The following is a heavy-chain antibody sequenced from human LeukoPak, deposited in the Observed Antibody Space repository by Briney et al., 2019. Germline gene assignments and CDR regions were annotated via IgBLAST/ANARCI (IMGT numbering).Heavy chain of an antibody. J-gene: IGHJ4*02. V-gene: IGHV3-23*01. D-gene: IGHD4-17*01. CDR3: AKDLVGHYGDDTARC. CDR2: TSGSGGST. Sequence: CAXXXXTXSSYAXXXVRQAPGKGLXXVSATSGSGGSTYYADSVKGRFTISRDNSKNTLYLQMNSLRAEDTAVYYCAKDLVGHYGDDTARCWGQGTLVTVSS. CDR1: XXTXSSYA.